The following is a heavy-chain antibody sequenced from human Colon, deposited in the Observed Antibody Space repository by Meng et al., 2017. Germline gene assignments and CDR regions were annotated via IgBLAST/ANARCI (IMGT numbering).Heavy chain of an antibody. CDR2: IHHGRGT. CDR3: ARNGFYSLGY. D-gene: IGHD3-22*01. CDR1: GDSITYDNW. V-gene: IGHV4-4*02. Sequence: QVPRPAAGPGLVKPSGTLSLTCAVSGDSITYDNWWSWLRQPPGKGLEWIGEIHHGRGTNYNPALRSRVTFSLDKSRNQLSLTLTSVTAADTAVYYCARNGFYSLGYWGPGALVTVSS. J-gene: IGHJ4*02.